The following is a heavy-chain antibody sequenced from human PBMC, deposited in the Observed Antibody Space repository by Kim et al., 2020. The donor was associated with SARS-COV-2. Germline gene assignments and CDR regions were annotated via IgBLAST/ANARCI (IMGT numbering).Heavy chain of an antibody. V-gene: IGHV1-2*02. Sequence: ASVQVSCKASGYTFTGYYIHWVRQAPGQGLEWMGWINPISGGTNYAQKFQGRVTMTSDTSITTANMELNRLTSDDTAVYFCARGDAGVSGYWGQGTLVTVSS. CDR3: ARGDAGVSGY. J-gene: IGHJ4*02. D-gene: IGHD2-8*01. CDR2: INPISGGT. CDR1: GYTFTGYY.